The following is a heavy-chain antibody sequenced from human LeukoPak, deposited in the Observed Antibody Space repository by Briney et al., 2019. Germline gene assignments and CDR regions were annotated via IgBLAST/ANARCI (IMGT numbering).Heavy chain of an antibody. D-gene: IGHD6-19*01. V-gene: IGHV3-23*01. CDR2: ISDSGGST. CDR3: VRGGGSSAYYYYFDY. J-gene: IGHJ4*02. Sequence: GGSLRLSCAASGFTFSTYAMSWVRQAPGKGLEWVSGISDSGGSTYYADSVKGRFTISRDNARSTLFLQMDSLRDEDAAVYYCVRGGGSSAYYYYFDYWGQGSLVTVS. CDR1: GFTFSTYA.